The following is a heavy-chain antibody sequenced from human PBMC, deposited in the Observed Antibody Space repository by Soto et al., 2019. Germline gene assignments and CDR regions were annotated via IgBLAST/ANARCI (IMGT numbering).Heavy chain of an antibody. CDR3: AKDPGKLRLGELSPVDY. D-gene: IGHD3-16*02. CDR1: GFTFSSYW. CDR2: IKQDGSEK. J-gene: IGHJ4*02. V-gene: IGHV3-7*03. Sequence: GGSLRLSCAASGFTFSSYWMSWVRQAPGKGLEWVANIKQDGSEKYYVDSVKGRFTISRDNSKNTLYLQMNSLRAEDTAVYYCAKDPGKLRLGELSPVDYWGQGTLVTVSS.